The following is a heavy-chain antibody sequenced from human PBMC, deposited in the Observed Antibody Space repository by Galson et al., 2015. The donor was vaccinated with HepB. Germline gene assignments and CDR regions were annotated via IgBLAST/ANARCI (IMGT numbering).Heavy chain of an antibody. CDR2: INPNSGGT. CDR3: ARDKGFWSNFDY. J-gene: IGHJ4*02. D-gene: IGHD3-3*01. V-gene: IGHV1-2*06. Sequence: SVKVSCKASGYIFTGDYMHWVRQAPGQGLEWMGRINPNSGGTNYAQKFQGRVTMTRDTSISTAYMELSRLRSDDTAVYYCARDKGFWSNFDYWGRGTLVTVSS. CDR1: GYIFTGDY.